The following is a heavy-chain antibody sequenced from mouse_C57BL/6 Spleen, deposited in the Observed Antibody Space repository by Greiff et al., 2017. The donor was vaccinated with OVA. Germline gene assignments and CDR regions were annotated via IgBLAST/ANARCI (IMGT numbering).Heavy chain of an antibody. V-gene: IGHV5-16*01. J-gene: IGHJ4*01. CDR1: GFTFSDYY. D-gene: IGHD2-4*01. CDR3: AREGFYDYDEGYAMDY. CDR2: INYDGSST. Sequence: EVKLVESEGGLVQPGSSMKLSCTASGFTFSDYYMAWVRQVPEKGLEWVANINYDGSSTYYLDSLKSRFIISIDNAKNILYLQMSRLKSEDTATYYCAREGFYDYDEGYAMDYWGQGTSVTVSS.